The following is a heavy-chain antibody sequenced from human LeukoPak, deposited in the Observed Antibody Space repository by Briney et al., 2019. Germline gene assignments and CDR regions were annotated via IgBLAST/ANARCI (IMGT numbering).Heavy chain of an antibody. D-gene: IGHD3-3*01. CDR2: IYRSGST. CDR1: GGSINSGSYG. J-gene: IGHJ5*02. CDR3: ARGGFLEWTYSFDP. Sequence: PSETLSLTCAVSGGSINSGSYGWSWIRQPPGKGLEWIGYIYRSGSTYYNPSLKSRVTISVDRSKNQFSLKLSSVTAADTAVYYCARGGFLEWTYSFDPWGQGTLVTVSS. V-gene: IGHV4-30-2*01.